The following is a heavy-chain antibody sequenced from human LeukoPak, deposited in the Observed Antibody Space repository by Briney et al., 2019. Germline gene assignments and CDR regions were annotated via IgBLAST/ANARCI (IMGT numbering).Heavy chain of an antibody. CDR3: AGTKLGRSYGMDV. D-gene: IGHD2-2*01. V-gene: IGHV3-30-3*01. J-gene: IGHJ6*02. CDR1: GFTFSSYA. Sequence: QPGRSLRLSCAASGFTFSSYAMHWVRQAAGKGLEWVAVISYDGSNKYYADSVKGRFTISRDNSKNTLYLQMNSLRAEDTAVYYCAGTKLGRSYGMDVWGQGTTVTVSS. CDR2: ISYDGSNK.